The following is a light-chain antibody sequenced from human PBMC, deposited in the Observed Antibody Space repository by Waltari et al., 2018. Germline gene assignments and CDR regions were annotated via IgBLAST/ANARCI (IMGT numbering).Light chain of an antibody. CDR3: MQGTHWPWT. J-gene: IGKJ1*01. CDR1: QSLVSSDGNTY. Sequence: EVVMSQFPLSLSVTLGQPASISCWSSQSLVSSDGNTYFHWCHQRPGQAPRRLLFKVSNRDSGVPARFSGSGSGTDFTLTISSVEAEDVGVYYCMQGTHWPWTFGQGTKVEIK. V-gene: IGKV2-30*01. CDR2: KVS.